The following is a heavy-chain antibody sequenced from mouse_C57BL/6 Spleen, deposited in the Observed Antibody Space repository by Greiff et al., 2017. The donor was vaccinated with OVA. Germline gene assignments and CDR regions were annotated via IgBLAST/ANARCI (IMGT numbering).Heavy chain of an antibody. Sequence: EVQLVESGGDLVKPGGSLKLSCAASGFTFSSYGMSWVRQTPDKRLEWVATISSGGSYTYYPDSVKGRFTISRDNAKNTLYLQMSSLKSEDTAMYYCAGGLGRGYAMDYWGQGTSVTVSS. CDR1: GFTFSSYG. CDR3: AGGLGRGYAMDY. CDR2: ISSGGSYT. V-gene: IGHV5-6*01. D-gene: IGHD4-1*01. J-gene: IGHJ4*01.